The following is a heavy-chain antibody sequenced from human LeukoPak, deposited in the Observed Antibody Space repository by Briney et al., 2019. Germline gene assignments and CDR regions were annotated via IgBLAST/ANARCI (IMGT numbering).Heavy chain of an antibody. J-gene: IGHJ6*02. CDR3: AKDLAVAAPGDYYYYGMDV. CDR2: ISWNSGSI. CDR1: GFTFDDYS. D-gene: IGHD6-19*01. V-gene: IGHV3-9*01. Sequence: PGRSLRLSCAAAGFTFDDYSMHWVRPAAGKGLEWDSGISWNSGSIGYADSVKGRFTISRDNAKNSLYLQMNSLRAEDTALYYCAKDLAVAAPGDYYYYGMDVWGQGTTVTVSS.